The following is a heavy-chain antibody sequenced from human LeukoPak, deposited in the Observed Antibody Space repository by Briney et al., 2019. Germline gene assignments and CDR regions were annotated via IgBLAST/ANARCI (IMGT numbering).Heavy chain of an antibody. J-gene: IGHJ4*02. Sequence: GGSLRLSCAASGFIFSSYAMTWVRQAPGKGLEWVAVIWYDGSNKYYADSVKGRFTISRDNSKNTLYLRMNSLRAEDTAVYYCARGPRRGDSSGYYYGVYWGQGTLVTVSS. CDR3: ARGPRRGDSSGYYYGVY. D-gene: IGHD3-22*01. CDR2: IWYDGSNK. V-gene: IGHV3-33*08. CDR1: GFIFSSYA.